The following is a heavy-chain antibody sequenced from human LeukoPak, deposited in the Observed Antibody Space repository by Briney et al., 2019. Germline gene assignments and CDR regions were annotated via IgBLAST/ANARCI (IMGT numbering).Heavy chain of an antibody. Sequence: GGSLRLSCAASGFTFSSYWMSWVRQAPGKGLERVANIKQDGSEKYYVDSVKGRFTISRDNAKNSLYLQMNSLRAEDTAVYYCARRSSKGQLWLREYYFDYWGQGTLVTVSS. V-gene: IGHV3-7*01. J-gene: IGHJ4*02. CDR1: GFTFSSYW. D-gene: IGHD5-18*01. CDR3: ARRSSKGQLWLREYYFDY. CDR2: IKQDGSEK.